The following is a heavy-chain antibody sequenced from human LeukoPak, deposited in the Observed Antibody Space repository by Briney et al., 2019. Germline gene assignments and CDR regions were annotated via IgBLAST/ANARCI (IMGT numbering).Heavy chain of an antibody. CDR3: ARVRGSYHFDY. Sequence: GGSLRLSCAASGFTFSGYSMNWVRQAPGKGLEWVSYITSSSSAIYYADSVKGRFTISRDNARNSLYLQMNSLRAEDPAVYYCARVRGSYHFDYWGQGTLVTVSS. V-gene: IGHV3-48*01. J-gene: IGHJ4*02. D-gene: IGHD1-26*01. CDR2: ITSSSSAI. CDR1: GFTFSGYS.